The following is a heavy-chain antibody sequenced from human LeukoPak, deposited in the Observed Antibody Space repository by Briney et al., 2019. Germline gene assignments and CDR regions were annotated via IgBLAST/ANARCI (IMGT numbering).Heavy chain of an antibody. Sequence: GGSLRLSCAASGFTFSSYAMHWVRQAPGKGLEWVAVISYDGSNKYYADSVKGRFTISRDNSKNTLYLQMNSLRAEDTAVYYCARGRPLGANFWVYWGQGTLVAVSS. CDR2: ISYDGSNK. CDR3: ARGRPLGANFWVY. J-gene: IGHJ4*02. V-gene: IGHV3-30*04. CDR1: GFTFSSYA. D-gene: IGHD3-16*01.